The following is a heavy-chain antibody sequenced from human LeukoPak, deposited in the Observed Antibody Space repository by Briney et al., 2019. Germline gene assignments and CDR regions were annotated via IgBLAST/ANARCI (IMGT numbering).Heavy chain of an antibody. Sequence: ASVKVSCKASGYTFTSYGISWVRQAPGQGLEWMGWISAYNGNTNYAQKFQGRVTMTRDTSISTAYMELSRLRSDDTAVYSCARPGTLGYSGNYYYFDYWGQGTLVTVSS. CDR2: ISAYNGNT. CDR1: GYTFTSYG. D-gene: IGHD1-26*01. CDR3: ARPGTLGYSGNYYYFDY. V-gene: IGHV1-18*01. J-gene: IGHJ4*02.